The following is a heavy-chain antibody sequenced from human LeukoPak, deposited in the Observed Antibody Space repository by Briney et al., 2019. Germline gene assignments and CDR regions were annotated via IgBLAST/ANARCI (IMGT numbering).Heavy chain of an antibody. CDR1: GFTFSSNA. CDR3: ARAPLGLGELSLGYFDY. Sequence: GGSLRLSCAASGFTFSSNAVHWVRQAPGKGLEWVAVMSYDGSNKYYADSVKGRFTISRDNSKNTLYLQMNSLRAEDTAVYYCARAPLGLGELSLGYFDYWGQGTLVTVSS. CDR2: MSYDGSNK. D-gene: IGHD3-16*02. V-gene: IGHV3-30-3*01. J-gene: IGHJ4*02.